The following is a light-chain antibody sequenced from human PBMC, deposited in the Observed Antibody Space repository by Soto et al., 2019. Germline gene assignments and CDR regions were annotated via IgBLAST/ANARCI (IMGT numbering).Light chain of an antibody. CDR1: SSDVGAYNY. Sequence: QSVLTQPASVSGSPGQSITISCTGTSSDVGAYNYVSWYQHHPGKAPKLMIYDVSNRPSGISNRFSGSKSGNTASLTISGLQAEDEADYYCSSYTIRTTYVFGTGTKVTVL. CDR3: SSYTIRTTYV. V-gene: IGLV2-14*03. CDR2: DVS. J-gene: IGLJ1*01.